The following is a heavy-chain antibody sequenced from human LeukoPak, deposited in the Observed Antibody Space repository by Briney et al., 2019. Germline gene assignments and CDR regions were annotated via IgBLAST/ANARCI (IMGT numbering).Heavy chain of an antibody. D-gene: IGHD3-3*01. CDR3: TSFTIFGVVDY. J-gene: IGHJ4*02. V-gene: IGHV3-30*03. CDR1: GFTFSSYG. Sequence: GGSLRLSCAASGFTFSSYGMHWVRQAPGEGLEWVAVISYDGSNKYYADSVKGRFTISRDNSKNTLYLQMNSLRAEDTAVYYCTSFTIFGVVDYWGQGTLVTVSS. CDR2: ISYDGSNK.